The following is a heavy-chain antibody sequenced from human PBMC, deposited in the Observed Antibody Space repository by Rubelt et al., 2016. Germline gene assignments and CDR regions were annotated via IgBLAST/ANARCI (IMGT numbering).Heavy chain of an antibody. J-gene: IGHJ4*02. CDR1: GGSISSSSYY. V-gene: IGHV4-39*07. CDR3: ARFPSGYSYGLDDY. D-gene: IGHD5-18*01. Sequence: QLQLQESGPGLVKPSETLSLTCTVSGGSISSSSYYWGWIRQPPGKGLEWIGSIYYSGSTYYNPSLKIRVTISVDTSKNQFSLKLSSVTAADTAVYYCARFPSGYSYGLDDYWGQGTLVTVSS. CDR2: IYYSGST.